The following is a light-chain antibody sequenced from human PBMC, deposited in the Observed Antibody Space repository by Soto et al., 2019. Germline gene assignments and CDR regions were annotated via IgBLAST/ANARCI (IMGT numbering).Light chain of an antibody. CDR2: GAS. CDR1: QSISSW. CDR3: QQLNSYPIT. V-gene: IGKV1-5*02. J-gene: IGKJ5*01. Sequence: QSPSTRARSXDDIVFTVSXASQSISSWLAWYQQKPGKAPKLLIYGASNLESGVPSRFTGSGSGTDFTLTISSLQPEDFATYYCQQLNSYPITFGQGTRLEIK.